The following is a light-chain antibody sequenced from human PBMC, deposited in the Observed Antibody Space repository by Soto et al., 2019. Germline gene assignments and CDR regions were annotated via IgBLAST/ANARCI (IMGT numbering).Light chain of an antibody. CDR3: QQYDSFPYT. J-gene: IGKJ2*01. CDR2: KES. CDR1: QSISNW. Sequence: DIQMTQSPSTLSASVGDTVTITCRASQSISNWLAWYQQKPGQAPKLMIHKESTLESGVPSRFSGSGSGTDFTLTICSLQPYDFATFYCQQYDSFPYTFGQGTNRAIK. V-gene: IGKV1-5*03.